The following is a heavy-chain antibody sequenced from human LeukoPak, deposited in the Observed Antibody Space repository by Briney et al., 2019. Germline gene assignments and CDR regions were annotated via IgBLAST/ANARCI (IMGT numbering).Heavy chain of an antibody. Sequence: SETLSLTCTVSGGSISSYYWSWTRQPPGKGLEWIGYIYTSGSTNYNPSLKSRVTISVDTSKNQFPLKLSSVTAADTAVYYCASTASAYYMDVWGKGTTVTVSS. CDR3: ASTASAYYMDV. D-gene: IGHD5-18*01. CDR2: IYTSGST. J-gene: IGHJ6*03. V-gene: IGHV4-4*09. CDR1: GGSISSYY.